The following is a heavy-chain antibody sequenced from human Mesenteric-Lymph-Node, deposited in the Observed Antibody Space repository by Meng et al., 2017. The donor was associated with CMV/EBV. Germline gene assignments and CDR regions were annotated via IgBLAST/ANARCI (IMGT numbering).Heavy chain of an antibody. J-gene: IGHJ6*02. Sequence: ETLSLTCAASGFTFRTYAMSWVRQAPGKGLEWVSVISGSGAGTYYADSVRGRFTISRDNSKNTLFLQMNSLRGEDTALYFCAKGRGGTDCNYGMDVWGQGTTVTVSS. CDR2: ISGSGAGT. CDR3: AKGRGGTDCNYGMDV. D-gene: IGHD2-21*02. V-gene: IGHV3-23*01. CDR1: GFTFRTYA.